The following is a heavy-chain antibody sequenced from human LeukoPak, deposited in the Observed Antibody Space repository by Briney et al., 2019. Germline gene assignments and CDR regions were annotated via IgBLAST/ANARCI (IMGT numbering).Heavy chain of an antibody. J-gene: IGHJ4*02. CDR3: ATDDIAVAGTNFDY. Sequence: GASVKVSCKASGYTFTSYGISWVRQAPGQGLEWMGWISAYKGNTNYAHHLQGRVTMTTDTSTSTAYMELRSLISDDTAVYFCATDDIAVAGTNFDYWGQGTLVTVSS. V-gene: IGHV1-18*01. CDR1: GYTFTSYG. CDR2: ISAYKGNT. D-gene: IGHD6-19*01.